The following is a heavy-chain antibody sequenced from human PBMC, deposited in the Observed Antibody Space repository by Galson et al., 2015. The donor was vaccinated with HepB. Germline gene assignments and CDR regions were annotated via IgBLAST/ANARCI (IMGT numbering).Heavy chain of an antibody. CDR1: GDSIGTYY. D-gene: IGHD4-17*01. CDR2: VSYTGST. V-gene: IGHV4-59*01. J-gene: IGHJ5*02. CDR3: ARRASGDYGHHFDR. Sequence: ETLSLTCTVSGDSIGTYYWTWIRQSPGKGLEWIGYVSYTGSTNYNPSLKSRVTISIDTSKNQFSLRLSSLTAADTAVYYCARRASGDYGHHFDRWGQGILAPVSS.